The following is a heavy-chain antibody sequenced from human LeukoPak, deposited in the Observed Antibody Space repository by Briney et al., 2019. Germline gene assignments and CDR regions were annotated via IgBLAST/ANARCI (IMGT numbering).Heavy chain of an antibody. CDR3: ARGGITVTTHFDY. V-gene: IGHV4-30-4*08. J-gene: IGHJ4*02. Sequence: PSQTLSLTCTVSGGSIGSGDYYWSWIRQPPGKGLEWIGYIYYSGSTYYNPSLKSRVTISVDTSKNQFSLKLSSVTAADTAVYYCARGGITVTTHFDYWGQGTLVTVSS. D-gene: IGHD4-17*01. CDR1: GGSIGSGDYY. CDR2: IYYSGST.